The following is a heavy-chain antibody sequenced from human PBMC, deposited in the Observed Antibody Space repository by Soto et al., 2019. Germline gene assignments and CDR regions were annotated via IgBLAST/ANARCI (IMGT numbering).Heavy chain of an antibody. CDR1: GYTFADYC. J-gene: IGHJ6*02. Sequence: GASVKVSCKASGYTFADYCLHWVRQAPGQGLEWMGWIDPDSGDTKYTQKFQGRVTMTRDTSISTAYMELTSLRSDDTAMYYCARDRSALVKGLYYYGMDVWGLGTTVTVSS. V-gene: IGHV1-2*02. D-gene: IGHD5-18*01. CDR3: ARDRSALVKGLYYYGMDV. CDR2: IDPDSGDT.